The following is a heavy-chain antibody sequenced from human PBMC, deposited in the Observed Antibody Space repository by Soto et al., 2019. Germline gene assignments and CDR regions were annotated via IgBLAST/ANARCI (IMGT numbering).Heavy chain of an antibody. D-gene: IGHD3-10*01. CDR2: IWYDGSNK. J-gene: IGHJ4*02. Sequence: QVQLVESGGGVVQPGRSLRLSCAASGFTFSNYGMHWVRQAPGKGLEWVAVIWYDGSNKYYADSVKGRFTISRDNSKNRLYLQMNSLRAEDTAVYYCARRVRGGQEAEYYFDYWGQGTLVTVSS. V-gene: IGHV3-33*01. CDR3: ARRVRGGQEAEYYFDY. CDR1: GFTFSNYG.